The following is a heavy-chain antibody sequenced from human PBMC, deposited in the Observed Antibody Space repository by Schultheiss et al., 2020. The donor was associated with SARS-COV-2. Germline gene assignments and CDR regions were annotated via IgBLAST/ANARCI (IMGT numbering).Heavy chain of an antibody. J-gene: IGHJ5*02. Sequence: SETLSLTCSVSGGSISSADYYWSWIRQPPGKGLEWIGYIYYSGSTNYNPSLKSRVTISVDTSKNQFSLKLSSVTAADTAVYYCARVMITFGGVTNWFDPWGQGTLVTVSS. D-gene: IGHD3-16*01. CDR3: ARVMITFGGVTNWFDP. CDR1: GGSISSADYY. V-gene: IGHV4-61*08. CDR2: IYYSGST.